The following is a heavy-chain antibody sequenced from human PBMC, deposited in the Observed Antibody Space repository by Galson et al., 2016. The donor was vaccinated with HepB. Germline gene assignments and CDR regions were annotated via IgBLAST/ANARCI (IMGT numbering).Heavy chain of an antibody. J-gene: IGHJ4*02. CDR3: ARNEGRPYYFDY. CDR1: GGSMSSYY. CDR2: IYYSGGT. V-gene: IGHV4-59*01. Sequence: SETLSLTCAVSGGSMSSYYWSWIRQPPGKGLEWIGNIYYSGGTKYNPSLKSRVTISVDTSKNQFSLKVTSVTAADTAVYYCARNEGRPYYFDYWGQGTLVIVSS. D-gene: IGHD3-10*01.